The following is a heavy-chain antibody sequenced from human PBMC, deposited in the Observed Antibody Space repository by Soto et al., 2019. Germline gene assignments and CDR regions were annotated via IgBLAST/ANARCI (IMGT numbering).Heavy chain of an antibody. CDR3: ARGRPDTYYDFWSGYWPFDY. CDR2: INHSGIT. J-gene: IGHJ4*02. CDR1: GGSFSGYD. D-gene: IGHD3-3*01. V-gene: IGHV4-34*01. Sequence: SETLSLTCAVYGGSFSGYDWSWIRQPPWKGLEWIGEINHSGITNYNPSLKSRVTISVDASKNQFSLKLSSVTAADTAVYYCARGRPDTYYDFWSGYWPFDYWGQRTLVPVSP.